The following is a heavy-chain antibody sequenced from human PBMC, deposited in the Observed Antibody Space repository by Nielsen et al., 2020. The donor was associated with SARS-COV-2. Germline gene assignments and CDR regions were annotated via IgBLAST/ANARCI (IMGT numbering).Heavy chain of an antibody. J-gene: IGHJ6*02. CDR1: GFTVSSNY. CDR2: IYSGGST. V-gene: IGHV3-53*01. Sequence: GSLRLSCAASGFTVSSNYMSWVRQAPGKGLEWVSVIYSGGSTYYADSVKGRFTISRDNSKNTLYLQMNSLRAEDTAVYYCARDLVYYGMDVWGQGTTVTVSS. D-gene: IGHD2-15*01. CDR3: ARDLVYYGMDV.